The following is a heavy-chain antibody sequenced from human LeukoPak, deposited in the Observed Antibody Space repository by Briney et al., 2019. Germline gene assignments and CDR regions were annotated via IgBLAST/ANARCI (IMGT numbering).Heavy chain of an antibody. CDR1: GFTFSSYG. Sequence: GGSLRLSCAASGFTFSSYGMHWVRQAPGKGLEWVADIWYDGSNKYYADSVKGRFTISRDNSKNTLYLQMNSLRAEDTAVYYCARIATTDYYYGMDVWGQGTTVTVSS. D-gene: IGHD1-1*01. J-gene: IGHJ6*02. CDR3: ARIATTDYYYGMDV. V-gene: IGHV3-33*01. CDR2: IWYDGSNK.